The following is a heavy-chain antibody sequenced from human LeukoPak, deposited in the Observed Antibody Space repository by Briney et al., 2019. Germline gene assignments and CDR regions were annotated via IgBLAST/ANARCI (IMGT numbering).Heavy chain of an antibody. CDR1: GGSISSGYY. CDR3: ARHSGMAAGDY. D-gene: IGHD6-13*01. CDR2: IYHSGST. J-gene: IGHJ4*02. V-gene: IGHV4-38-2*02. Sequence: KPSETLSLTCTVSGGSISSGYYWDWIRQPPGKGLEWIGTIYHSGSTYYNPSLKSRVTISVDTSKNQFSLKLSSVTAADTAVYYCARHSGMAAGDYWGQGTLVTVSS.